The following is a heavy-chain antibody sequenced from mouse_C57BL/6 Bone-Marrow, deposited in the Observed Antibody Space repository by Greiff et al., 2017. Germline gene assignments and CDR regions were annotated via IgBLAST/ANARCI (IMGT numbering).Heavy chain of an antibody. Sequence: VHLVESGAELVRPGTSVKVSCKASGYAFTNYLIEWVKQRPGQGLAWIGVINPGSGGTNYNEKFKGKATLTADKSSSTAYMQLSSLTSEDSAVYFCALTGHWYFDVWGTGTTVTVSS. CDR1: GYAFTNYL. V-gene: IGHV1-54*01. J-gene: IGHJ1*03. D-gene: IGHD4-1*01. CDR2: INPGSGGT. CDR3: ALTGHWYFDV.